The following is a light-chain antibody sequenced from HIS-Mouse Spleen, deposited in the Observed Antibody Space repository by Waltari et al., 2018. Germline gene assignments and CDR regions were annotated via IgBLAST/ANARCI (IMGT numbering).Light chain of an antibody. CDR3: CSYAGSYTLV. J-gene: IGLJ3*02. CDR1: SSDVGGYNY. V-gene: IGLV2-11*01. Sequence: QSALTQPRSVSGSPGQSVTISCTGTSSDVGGYNYVSWYQQHPGKAPKPMIYDVSKRPPGVPDRFSGSKSGNTASLTTSGLQAEDEADYYCCSYAGSYTLVFGGGTKLTVL. CDR2: DVS.